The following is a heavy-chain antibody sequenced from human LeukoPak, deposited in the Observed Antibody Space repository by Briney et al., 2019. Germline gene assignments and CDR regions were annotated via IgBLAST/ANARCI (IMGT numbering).Heavy chain of an antibody. D-gene: IGHD2-15*01. CDR1: GFTFSDYY. V-gene: IGHV3-11*04. J-gene: IGHJ3*02. CDR2: ISGSGSTI. CDR3: ARDIVALLGAFDI. Sequence: GGSLRLSCAASGFTFSDYYMSWIRQAPGQGLEWVSYISGSGSTIYNADSVKGRFTISRDNAKNTLYLQMNSLRAEDTAVYYCARDIVALLGAFDIWGQGTMVTVSS.